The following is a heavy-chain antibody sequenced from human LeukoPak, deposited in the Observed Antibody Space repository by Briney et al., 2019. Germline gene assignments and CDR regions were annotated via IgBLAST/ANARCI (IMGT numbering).Heavy chain of an antibody. CDR1: GYTFTGYY. CDR2: INPNSGGT. Sequence: GASVKDSCKASGYTFTGYYMHWVRQAPGQGLEWMGWINPNSGGTNYAQKFQGRVTMTRDTSISTAYMELSRLRSDDTAVYYCVGAVGAYGLNFDYWGQGTLVTVSS. D-gene: IGHD1-26*01. V-gene: IGHV1-2*02. CDR3: VGAVGAYGLNFDY. J-gene: IGHJ4*02.